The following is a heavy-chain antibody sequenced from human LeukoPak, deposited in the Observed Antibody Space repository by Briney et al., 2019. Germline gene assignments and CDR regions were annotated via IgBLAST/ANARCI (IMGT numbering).Heavy chain of an antibody. J-gene: IGHJ4*02. Sequence: HPGGSLRLSCAASGLTFSSYAMSWVRQAPGKGLEWVARIKQDGSETYYVESVKGRFTISRDNAKNTLYLQMNSLRAEDTAVYYCAREDSSGYSGYWGQGTLVTVSS. CDR1: GLTFSSYA. D-gene: IGHD3-22*01. CDR3: AREDSSGYSGY. CDR2: IKQDGSET. V-gene: IGHV3-7*01.